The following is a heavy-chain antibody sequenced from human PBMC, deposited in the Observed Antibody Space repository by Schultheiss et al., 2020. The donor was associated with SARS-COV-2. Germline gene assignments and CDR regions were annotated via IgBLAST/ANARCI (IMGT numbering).Heavy chain of an antibody. CDR3: AREGSDYYYYYYMDV. Sequence: SKTLSLTCTVSGGSISSYYWSWIRQPAGKGLEWIGRIYTSGSTNYNPSLKSRVTMSVDTSKNQFSLKLSSVTAADTAVYYCAREGSDYYYYYYMDVWGKGTTVTVSS. V-gene: IGHV4-4*07. CDR1: GGSISSYY. CDR2: IYTSGST. J-gene: IGHJ6*03.